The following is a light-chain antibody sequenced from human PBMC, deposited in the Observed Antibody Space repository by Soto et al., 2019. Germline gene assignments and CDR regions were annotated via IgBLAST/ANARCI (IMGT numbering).Light chain of an antibody. CDR1: SSDVGAYNY. J-gene: IGLJ3*02. CDR3: SSYAGSNNLV. V-gene: IGLV2-8*01. Sequence: QSALTKPPSASGSPGQSVTLSCTGTSSDVGAYNYVSWYQQHPGKAPKLVIYEVSKRPSGVPDRFSGSQSGNTASLTVSGLQAEDEADYYCSSYAGSNNLVFGGGTKLTVL. CDR2: EVS.